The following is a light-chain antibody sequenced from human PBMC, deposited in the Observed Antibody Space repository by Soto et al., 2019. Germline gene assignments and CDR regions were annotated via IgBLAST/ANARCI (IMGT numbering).Light chain of an antibody. J-gene: IGKJ1*01. CDR1: HSVSSNY. Sequence: EIVLTQSPATLSLSPGERATLSCRSSHSVSSNYLAWYQQKPGQAPRLLIYDVSSRATGIPDRFSGSASGKDFTLTISRLEPVDFAVYYCQQYGISPTFGQGTKVEIK. V-gene: IGKV3-20*01. CDR2: DVS. CDR3: QQYGISPT.